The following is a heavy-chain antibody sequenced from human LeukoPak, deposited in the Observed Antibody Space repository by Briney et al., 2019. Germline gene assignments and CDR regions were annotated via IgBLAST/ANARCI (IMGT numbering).Heavy chain of an antibody. CDR3: ARSPGISVTGVDDAFDI. CDR2: ISNNGSTI. J-gene: IGHJ3*02. V-gene: IGHV3-48*03. CDR1: RFTFISYE. Sequence: GGSLRLSCAASRFTFISYEMNWVRQAPGKGLKWLSYISNNGSTIYHADSVKGRITISRDNAEISLYLQMNSLSAEDTAVYYCARSPGISVTGVDDAFDIWGQGTMVTVSS. D-gene: IGHD6-19*01.